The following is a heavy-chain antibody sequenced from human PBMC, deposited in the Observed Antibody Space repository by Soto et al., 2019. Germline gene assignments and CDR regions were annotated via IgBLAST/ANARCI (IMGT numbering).Heavy chain of an antibody. D-gene: IGHD6-19*01. CDR1: GGTFSSYA. Sequence: SVKVSCKASGGTFSSYAISWVRQAPGQGLEWMGGIIPIFGTANYAQKFQGRVTITADESTSTAYMELSSLRSEDTAVYYCARMISIAVAGLYDYWGQGTLVTVSS. V-gene: IGHV1-69*13. CDR3: ARMISIAVAGLYDY. CDR2: IIPIFGTA. J-gene: IGHJ4*02.